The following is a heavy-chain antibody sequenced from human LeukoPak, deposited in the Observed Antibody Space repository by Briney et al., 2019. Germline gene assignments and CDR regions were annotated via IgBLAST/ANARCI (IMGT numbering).Heavy chain of an antibody. Sequence: PGGSLRLSCAASGFTFSSYAMHWVSQAPGKGLEWVAVISYDGSNKYYADSVKGRFTISRDNSKNTLYLQMNSLRAEDTAVYYCARDKEAHLYYYYGMDVWGQGTTVTVSS. V-gene: IGHV3-30-3*01. J-gene: IGHJ6*02. CDR1: GFTFSSYA. CDR3: ARDKEAHLYYYYGMDV. CDR2: ISYDGSNK.